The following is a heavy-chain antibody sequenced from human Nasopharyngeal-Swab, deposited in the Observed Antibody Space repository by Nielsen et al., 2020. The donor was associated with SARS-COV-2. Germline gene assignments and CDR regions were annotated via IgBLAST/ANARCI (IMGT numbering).Heavy chain of an antibody. CDR3: ATKSSGWFGVDF. Sequence: GGSLRLSCAASGLTVSSNYMSWVRQAPGKGLEWVSVIYSGGSTYYADSVKGRFTISRDKSKNTLYLQMNSLRAEDTAVYYCATKSSGWFGVDFWGQGTLVTVSS. J-gene: IGHJ4*02. V-gene: IGHV3-53*01. CDR1: GLTVSSNY. CDR2: IYSGGST. D-gene: IGHD6-19*01.